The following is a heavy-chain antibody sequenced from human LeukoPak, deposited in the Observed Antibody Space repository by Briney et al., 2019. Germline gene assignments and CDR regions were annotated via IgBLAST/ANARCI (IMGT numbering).Heavy chain of an antibody. Sequence: GGSLRLSCAASGFTFSIDAMSCVRQALGGGREWVSAISGSGGSTYYADSVKGRFTISRDNSKNTLYLQMNSLRAEDTAVYYCANNDVPTGPVGGYWGQGTLVTVSS. CDR3: ANNDVPTGPVGGY. CDR1: GFTFSIDA. CDR2: ISGSGGST. J-gene: IGHJ4*02. V-gene: IGHV3-23*01. D-gene: IGHD1-1*01.